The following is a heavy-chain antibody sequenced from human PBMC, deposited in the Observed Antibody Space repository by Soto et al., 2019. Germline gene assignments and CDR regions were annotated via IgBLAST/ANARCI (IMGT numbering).Heavy chain of an antibody. CDR1: GASISSYY. CDR3: ARHATIVGTTLFDY. V-gene: IGHV4-59*01. CDR2: IYYSGST. J-gene: IGHJ4*02. D-gene: IGHD1-26*01. Sequence: SETLSLTCTVSGASISSYYWSWIRQPPGKGLEWIGYIYYSGSTNYNPSLKSRVTISVDTSKNQFSLKLTSVTAADTAMYYCARHATIVGTTLFDYWGQGTLVTAPQ.